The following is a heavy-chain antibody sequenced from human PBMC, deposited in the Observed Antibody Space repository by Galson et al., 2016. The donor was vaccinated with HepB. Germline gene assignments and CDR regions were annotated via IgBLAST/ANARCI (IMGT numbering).Heavy chain of an antibody. D-gene: IGHD3-3*01. V-gene: IGHV3-7*03. Sequence: SLRLSCAASGFIFSSYWMTWVRQAPGKGLEWVANVKQDGSEKYYVDSVKGRFTISRDNAKNSLYLQMNNLRVEDTAVYYCARDGRQFWSGYYLDHWGQGTLVTVSS. J-gene: IGHJ4*02. CDR3: ARDGRQFWSGYYLDH. CDR2: VKQDGSEK. CDR1: GFIFSSYW.